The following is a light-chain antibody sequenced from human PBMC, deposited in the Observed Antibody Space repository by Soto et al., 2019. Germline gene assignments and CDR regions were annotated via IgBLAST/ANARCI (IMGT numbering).Light chain of an antibody. V-gene: IGKV1-9*01. CDR1: QGISSH. CDR2: VAS. CDR3: QQLNSYPYT. J-gene: IGKJ2*01. Sequence: DIQLTQSPSFLSASVGDRVTITCRASQGISSHLAWYQEKPGKAPKLLIFVASTLQRGVPSRFSGSGSGTEFTLTISSLQPEDFVTYYCQQLNSYPYTFGQGTKLEIK.